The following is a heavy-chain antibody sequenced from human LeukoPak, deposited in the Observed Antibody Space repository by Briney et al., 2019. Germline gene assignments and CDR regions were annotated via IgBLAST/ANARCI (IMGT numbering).Heavy chain of an antibody. CDR3: ARDSGAEAGRGIDY. V-gene: IGHV3-53*01. CDR2: IYGNDNT. Sequence: GGSLRLSCAASGFTVSNKYMSWVRQAPGKGLEWVSVIYGNDNTYYTDPVKGRFTISRDNSKNMVYLQMNSLRAEDTALYYCARDSGAEAGRGIDYWGQGTLVTVSS. J-gene: IGHJ4*02. D-gene: IGHD6-13*01. CDR1: GFTVSNKY.